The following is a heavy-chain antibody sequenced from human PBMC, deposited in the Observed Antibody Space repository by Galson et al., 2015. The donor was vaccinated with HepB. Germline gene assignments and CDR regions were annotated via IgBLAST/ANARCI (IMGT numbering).Heavy chain of an antibody. CDR3: AKVVILFYETLSAAEYYGMDV. J-gene: IGHJ6*01. Sequence: SLRLSCAASGFTFSSYGMHWVRQAPGKGLEWVAVISYDGSNKYYADSVKGRFTISRDNSKNTLYLQMNSLRAEDTAVYYCAKVVILFYETLSAAEYYGMDVWGQGTTVTVSS. D-gene: IGHD2/OR15-2a*01. V-gene: IGHV3-30*18. CDR1: GFTFSSYG. CDR2: ISYDGSNK.